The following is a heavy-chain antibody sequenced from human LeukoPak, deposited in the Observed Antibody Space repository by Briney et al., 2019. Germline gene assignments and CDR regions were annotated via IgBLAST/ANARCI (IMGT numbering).Heavy chain of an antibody. J-gene: IGHJ4*02. CDR1: GGTFSSYA. Sequence: SVKVSCKASGGTFSSYAITWVRQAPGQGREWMGGIIPIFGTANYAQKFQGRVTITTDESTSTAYMELSSLRSEDTAVYYCAREGEDGKNCDYWGQGTLVTVSS. CDR3: AREGEDGKNCDY. CDR2: IIPIFGTA. D-gene: IGHD5-24*01. V-gene: IGHV1-69*05.